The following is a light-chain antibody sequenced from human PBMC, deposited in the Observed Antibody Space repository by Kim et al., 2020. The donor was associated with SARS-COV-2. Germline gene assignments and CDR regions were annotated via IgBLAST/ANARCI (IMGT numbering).Light chain of an antibody. CDR1: QSFGSY. V-gene: IGKV3-15*01. J-gene: IGKJ2*02. Sequence: PGKKATPPVRAMQSFGSYLAWYQQKPGQAPWLLIYGTSTRATGIPARFSGSGSGTEFPLTISSLQSDDFAVYYCQQYNNWPLPCTFGQGTKLEI. CDR3: QQYNNWPLPCT. CDR2: GTS.